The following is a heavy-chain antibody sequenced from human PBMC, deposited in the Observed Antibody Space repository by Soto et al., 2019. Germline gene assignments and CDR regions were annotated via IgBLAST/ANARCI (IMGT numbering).Heavy chain of an antibody. CDR2: ISYDGSIS. Sequence: QVQLLESGGGVVQPGTSLRLSCAASGFTFTSYALHWVRQSPGKGLEWVAVISYDGSISYYADSVKGRLTISRDNSRNILYLQMNSLRAEDTAIYYCARGHTANSAMVTGQFDSWGQGTLVTVSS. CDR3: ARGHTANSAMVTGQFDS. J-gene: IGHJ4*02. CDR1: GFTFTSYA. V-gene: IGHV3-30*04. D-gene: IGHD5-18*01.